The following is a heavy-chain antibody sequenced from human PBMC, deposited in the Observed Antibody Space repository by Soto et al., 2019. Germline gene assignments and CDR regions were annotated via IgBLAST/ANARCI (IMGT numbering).Heavy chain of an antibody. CDR3: PRGKKPPIYKSYGMDV. Sequence: GGSLRLSCAASGFAFSSYGMHWVRQAPGKGLEWVAVISYDGSNKYYADSVKGRFTLSRDNAKNTLYLQLNSLGVEDTAVYYSPRGKKPPIYKSYGMDVWGQGTTVTVSS. D-gene: IGHD3-9*01. J-gene: IGHJ6*02. CDR1: GFAFSSYG. CDR2: ISYDGSNK. V-gene: IGHV3-30*03.